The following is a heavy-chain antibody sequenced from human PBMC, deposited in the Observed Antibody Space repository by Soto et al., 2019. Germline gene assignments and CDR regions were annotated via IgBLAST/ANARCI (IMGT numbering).Heavy chain of an antibody. CDR3: ARGRSSGSDY. CDR1: GFTFSSYW. Sequence: GGSLRLSCTASGFTFSSYWMHWVRQTPGEGLVWVSRTNVDGSDTDYAESVKGRFTISRDNAKNTLYLHMNSLRAEDTAVYYCARGRSSGSDYWGQGTLVTVSS. D-gene: IGHD1-26*01. V-gene: IGHV3-74*01. CDR2: TNVDGSDT. J-gene: IGHJ4*02.